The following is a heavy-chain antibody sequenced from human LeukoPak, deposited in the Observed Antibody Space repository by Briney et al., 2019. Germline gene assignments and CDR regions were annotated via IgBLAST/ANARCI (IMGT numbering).Heavy chain of an antibody. Sequence: AGGSLRLSCAASGFTFDNYAMTWVRQAPGKGLEWVSTISSRGSSTYHADSVKGRFTISRDNSKNTVYLQMNSLRAEDPAAYYCAKGGYSSSHFSFDYWGQGTPVTVSS. J-gene: IGHJ4*02. D-gene: IGHD6-13*01. CDR2: ISSRGSST. CDR3: AKGGYSSSHFSFDY. V-gene: IGHV3-23*01. CDR1: GFTFDNYA.